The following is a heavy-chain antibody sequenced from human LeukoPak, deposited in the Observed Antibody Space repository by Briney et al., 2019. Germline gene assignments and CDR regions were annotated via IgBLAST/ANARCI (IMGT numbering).Heavy chain of an antibody. CDR3: ARSRIAAAGTYRFDP. CDR1: RGSFSGYY. D-gene: IGHD6-13*01. J-gene: IGHJ5*02. V-gene: IGHV4-34*01. CDR2: INHSGST. Sequence: SETLSLTCAVYRGSFSGYYWSWIRQPPGKGLEWIGEINHSGSTNYNPSLKSRVTISVDTSKNQFSLKLSSVTAADTAVYYCARSRIAAAGTYRFDPWGQGTLVTVSS.